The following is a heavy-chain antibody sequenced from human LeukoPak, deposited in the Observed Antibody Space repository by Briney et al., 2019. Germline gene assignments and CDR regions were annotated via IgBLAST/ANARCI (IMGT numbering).Heavy chain of an antibody. J-gene: IGHJ4*02. V-gene: IGHV4-39*01. CDR3: AKTSGSYYDSISPVGG. CDR1: GVSISSSNSY. D-gene: IGHD3-22*01. Sequence: SETLSLTCTVSGVSISSSNSYRGWIRQPPGKGLEWIGSIYYSGNTYYNASLKSQVSISIDTSKNQFSLRLTSVTAADTAVYYCAKTSGSYYDSISPVGGWGQGTLVTVSS. CDR2: IYYSGNT.